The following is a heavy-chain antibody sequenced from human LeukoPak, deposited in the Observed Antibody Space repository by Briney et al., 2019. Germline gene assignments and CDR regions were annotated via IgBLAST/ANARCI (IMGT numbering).Heavy chain of an antibody. V-gene: IGHV3-15*01. Sequence: KPGGSLRLSCTASGFTFSNAWMNWVRQAPGKGPEWVGRIKSKTDGGTTDYAAPVKGRFTISRDDSKNTLYLQMNSLKTEDTAVYYCTTAQYSGSYWTFDYWGQGTLVTVSS. CDR3: TTAQYSGSYWTFDY. CDR1: GFTFSNAW. D-gene: IGHD1-26*01. CDR2: IKSKTDGGTT. J-gene: IGHJ4*02.